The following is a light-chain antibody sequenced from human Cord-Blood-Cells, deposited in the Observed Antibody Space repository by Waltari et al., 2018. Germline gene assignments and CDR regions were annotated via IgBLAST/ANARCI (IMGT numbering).Light chain of an antibody. CDR1: QSVSRN. J-gene: IGKJ4*01. V-gene: IGKV3-15*01. CDR2: RAP. CDR3: QKYNNWPSLT. Sequence: EIVMTQSPAPLSVSPGGRATLPCRASQSVSRNLAWYQQKPGPAPTLLIYRAPTRATGIPAECSGSGSGTEFTLTISSLQSEDFAVYYCQKYNNWPSLTFGGGTKVEIK.